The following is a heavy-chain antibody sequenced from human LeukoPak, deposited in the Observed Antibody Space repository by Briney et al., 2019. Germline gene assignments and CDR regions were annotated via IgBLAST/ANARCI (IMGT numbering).Heavy chain of an antibody. V-gene: IGHV3-74*01. D-gene: IGHD4-17*01. Sequence: GGSLRLSCAASGFTFSNYWMHWVRQAPGKGPVWVSRINTDGNITTYADSVKGRFSISRDNAKNALYLQMSSLRVEDTAVYSCARENDGDYYFDYWGQGTLVTVSS. CDR3: ARENDGDYYFDY. CDR2: INTDGNIT. CDR1: GFTFSNYW. J-gene: IGHJ4*02.